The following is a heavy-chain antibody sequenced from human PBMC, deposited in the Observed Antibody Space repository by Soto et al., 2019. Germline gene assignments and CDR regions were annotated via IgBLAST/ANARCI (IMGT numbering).Heavy chain of an antibody. CDR3: ARDSAMGSGWLGWFDP. Sequence: PGVPLRLPCAPCVFTLNRYAIHWVRRAPDKGLEWVAVISYDGSNKYYADSVKGRFTISRDNSKNTLYLQMNSLRAEDTAVYYCARDSAMGSGWLGWFDPWGQGTLVTVSS. CDR2: ISYDGSNK. V-gene: IGHV3-30-3*01. J-gene: IGHJ5*02. D-gene: IGHD6-19*01. CDR1: VFTLNRYA.